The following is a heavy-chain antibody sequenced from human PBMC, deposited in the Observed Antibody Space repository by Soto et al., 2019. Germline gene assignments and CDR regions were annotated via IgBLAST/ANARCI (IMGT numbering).Heavy chain of an antibody. CDR1: WLTVSSNY. D-gene: IGHD2-2*01. J-gene: IGHJ4*02. Sequence: PGGSLRLSCAASWLTVSSNYMSWVRQAPGKGLEWVSVIYSGGSTYYADSVKGRFTISRDNSKNTLYLQMNSLRAEDTAVYYCARGVAVRDPFDYWGQGTLVTVSS. CDR3: ARGVAVRDPFDY. CDR2: IYSGGST. V-gene: IGHV3-53*01.